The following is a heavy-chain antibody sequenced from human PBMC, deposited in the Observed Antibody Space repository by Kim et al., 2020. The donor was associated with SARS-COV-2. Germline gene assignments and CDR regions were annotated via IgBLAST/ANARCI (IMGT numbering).Heavy chain of an antibody. V-gene: IGHV3-74*01. D-gene: IGHD3-10*01. CDR3: ARPRYGSGNYGMDV. CDR1: GFTFSTYW. Sequence: GGSLRLSREASGFTFSTYWMHWVRQAPGKGLVWVSRINTDGSSTTYAGSVKGRFTISRDNAKNTLYLQMNSLRAEDTAVYYCARPRYGSGNYGMDVWGQG. CDR2: INTDGSST. J-gene: IGHJ6*02.